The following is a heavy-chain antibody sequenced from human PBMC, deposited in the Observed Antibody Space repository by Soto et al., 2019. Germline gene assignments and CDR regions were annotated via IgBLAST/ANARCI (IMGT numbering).Heavy chain of an antibody. CDR2: IYYSGST. V-gene: IGHV4-31*02. CDR3: EGWSSYYNIHV. CDR1: GGSISSGGYY. Sequence: SETLSLTCTVSGGSISSGGYYWSWIRQHPGKGLEWIGYIYYSGSTYYNPSLKSRVTISVDTSKNQSSLKLSSVTAADTAVYYCEGWSSYYNIHVWGQGTTVTVYS. D-gene: IGHD3-3*01. J-gene: IGHJ6*02.